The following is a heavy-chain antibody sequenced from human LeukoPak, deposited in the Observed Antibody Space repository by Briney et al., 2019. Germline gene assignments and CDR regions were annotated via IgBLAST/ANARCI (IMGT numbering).Heavy chain of an antibody. D-gene: IGHD6-19*01. J-gene: IGHJ4*02. CDR1: GFTFSTYW. V-gene: IGHV3-74*01. Sequence: GGSLRLSCAASGFTFSTYWMHWVRQAPGKGLVWVSRIETDGSSTSYADSVKGRFTISRDNAKNTLYLQMNSLRAEDTAVYYCARDPSAVAGFFDYWGQGTLVTVSS. CDR3: ARDPSAVAGFFDY. CDR2: IETDGSST.